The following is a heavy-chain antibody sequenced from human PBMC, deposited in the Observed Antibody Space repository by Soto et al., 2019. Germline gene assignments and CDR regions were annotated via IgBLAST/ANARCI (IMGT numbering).Heavy chain of an antibody. D-gene: IGHD6-6*01. CDR2: IYWDDDK. J-gene: IGHJ4*02. V-gene: IGHV2-5*02. CDR3: AHTPQGDFEYSSSYGDYYFDY. CDR1: GFSLSTSGVG. Sequence: SGPTLLKPTQTLTLTCTFSGFSLSTSGVGVGWIRQPPGKALEWLALIYWDDDKRYSPSLKSRLIITKDTSKNQVVLTMTNMDPVDTATYYCAHTPQGDFEYSSSYGDYYFDYWGQGTLVTVSS.